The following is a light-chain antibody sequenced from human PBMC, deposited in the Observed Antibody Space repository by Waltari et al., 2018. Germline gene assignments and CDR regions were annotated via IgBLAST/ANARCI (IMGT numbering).Light chain of an antibody. CDR2: LGS. V-gene: IGKV2-28*01. Sequence: DIVMTQSPLSLPVTPGEPASISCRSIQSLLHSNGYNYLDWYLQKPGQSPQLLLYLGSYRASGVPDRFSGSGSGTDFTLKISEVEAEDVGVYYCMQALQTPYTFGQGTKLEIK. J-gene: IGKJ2*01. CDR1: QSLLHSNGYNY. CDR3: MQALQTPYT.